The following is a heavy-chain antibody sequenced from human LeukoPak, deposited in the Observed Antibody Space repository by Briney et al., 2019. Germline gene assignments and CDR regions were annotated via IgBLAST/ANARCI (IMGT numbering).Heavy chain of an antibody. CDR2: IYYSGTT. V-gene: IGHV4-59*01. Sequence: KTSETLSSTSTVSVGSSTDFNWSRMAQPPGHERMWIGYIYYSGTTNYNPSLKSRVTLSVDTSKSQFSLKLSSVTAADTAVFYCARETGNYYFDYWGQGTLVTVSS. J-gene: IGHJ4*02. D-gene: IGHD3-9*01. CDR3: ARETGNYYFDY. CDR1: VGSSTDFN.